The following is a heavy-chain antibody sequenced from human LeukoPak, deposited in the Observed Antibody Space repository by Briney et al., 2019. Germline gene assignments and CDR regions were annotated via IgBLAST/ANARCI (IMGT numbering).Heavy chain of an antibody. Sequence: SETLSLTCAVYGGSFSGYYWSWIRQPPGKGLEWIGYIYYSGSTNYNPSLKSRVTISVDTSKNQFSLKLSSVTAADTAVYYCARDRRGTTLTDYWGQGTLVTVSS. V-gene: IGHV4-59*01. CDR3: ARDRRGTTLTDY. J-gene: IGHJ4*02. CDR2: IYYSGST. CDR1: GGSFSGYY. D-gene: IGHD3-16*01.